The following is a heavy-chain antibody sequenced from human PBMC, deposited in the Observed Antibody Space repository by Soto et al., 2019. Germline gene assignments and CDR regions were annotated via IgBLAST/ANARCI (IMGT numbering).Heavy chain of an antibody. CDR2: ISAYNGNT. CDR1: GYTFTSYG. J-gene: IGHJ6*02. CDR3: ARDRAVSGWYAGGLYYYYYGMDV. Sequence: QVQLVQSGAEVKKPGASVKVSCKASGYTFTSYGISWVRQAPGQGLEWMGWISAYNGNTNYAQKLQGRVTMTTDTSTSTAYMELRSLRSDDTAVYYCARDRAVSGWYAGGLYYYYYGMDVWGQGTTVTVSS. V-gene: IGHV1-18*01. D-gene: IGHD6-19*01.